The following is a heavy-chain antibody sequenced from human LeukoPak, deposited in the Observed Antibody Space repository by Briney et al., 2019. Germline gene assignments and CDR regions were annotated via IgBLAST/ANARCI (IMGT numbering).Heavy chain of an antibody. CDR2: IYYSGST. CDR1: GGSISSSSYY. J-gene: IGHJ5*02. Sequence: PSETLSLTCTVSGGSISSSSYYSAWIRQPPGNGLPWTGSIYYSGSTYYNPSLKSRFTISVDTSKNQFSLKLSSVTAADTAVYYCARQLNWNDPWGQGTLVTVSS. V-gene: IGHV4-39*01. CDR3: ARQLNWNDP.